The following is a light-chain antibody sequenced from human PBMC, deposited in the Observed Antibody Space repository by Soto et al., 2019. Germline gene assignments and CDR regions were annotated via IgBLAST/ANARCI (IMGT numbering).Light chain of an antibody. J-gene: IGLJ2*01. CDR1: SGSIASNY. CDR3: QSYDSSNVV. Sequence: NFMLTQPHSVSESPGKTVTISCTRSSGSIASNYVQWYQQRPGSAPTTVIYEYNQRPSGVPDRFSGSIDSSSNSASLTIPGLKTEDEADYFCQSYDSSNVVFGGGTKLTVL. CDR2: EYN. V-gene: IGLV6-57*04.